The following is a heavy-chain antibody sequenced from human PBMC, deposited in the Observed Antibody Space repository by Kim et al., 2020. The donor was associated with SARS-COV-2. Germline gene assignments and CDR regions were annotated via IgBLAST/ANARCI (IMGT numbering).Heavy chain of an antibody. J-gene: IGHJ4*01. Sequence: SETLSLTCTVSGASITSDNYHWDWIRQPPGKGLEWIGTISYSGSTFYNPSLKSRVSITEDTSENQFSLKLTSVTATDTAMYYSARRVDNWNVVYFDCWG. D-gene: IGHD1-1*01. V-gene: IGHV4-39*01. CDR2: ISYSGST. CDR3: ARRVDNWNVVYFDC. CDR1: GASITSDNYH.